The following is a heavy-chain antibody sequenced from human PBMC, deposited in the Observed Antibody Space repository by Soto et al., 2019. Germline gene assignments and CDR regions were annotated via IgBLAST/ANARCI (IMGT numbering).Heavy chain of an antibody. CDR2: IIPIFGTA. CDR3: ARTPKALIVVVPAARYYFDY. V-gene: IGHV1-69*13. Sequence: ASVKVSCKASGGTFSSYAISWVRQAPGQGLEWMGGIIPIFGTANYAQKFQGRVTITADESTSTAYMELSSLRSEDTAVYYCARTPKALIVVVPAARYYFDYWGQGTLVTVSS. D-gene: IGHD2-2*01. J-gene: IGHJ4*02. CDR1: GGTFSSYA.